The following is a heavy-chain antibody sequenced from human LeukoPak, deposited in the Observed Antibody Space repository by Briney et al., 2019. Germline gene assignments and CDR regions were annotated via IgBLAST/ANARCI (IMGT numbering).Heavy chain of an antibody. CDR1: GGSISSYY. V-gene: IGHV4-4*07. CDR2: IYTSGST. J-gene: IGHJ4*02. D-gene: IGHD1-26*01. CDR3: ARDSGSCIRGLFDY. Sequence: SETLSLTCTVSGGSISSYYWSWIRQPAGKGLEWIGRIYTSGSTNYNPSLKSRVTMSVDTSKNQFSLKLSSVTAADTAVYYCARDSGSCIRGLFDYWGQGTLVTVSS.